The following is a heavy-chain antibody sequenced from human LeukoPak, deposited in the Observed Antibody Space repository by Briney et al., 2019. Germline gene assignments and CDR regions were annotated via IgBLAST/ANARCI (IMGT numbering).Heavy chain of an antibody. V-gene: IGHV3-23*01. CDR3: AKDQADGYPSRAFDI. D-gene: IGHD5-18*01. Sequence: GGSLRLSCAASGFTFSSYAMSRVRQAPGNGLEGVSAISGSGGSTYYADSVKGRFTISRDNSKNTLYLQMNSLRAEDTAVYYCAKDQADGYPSRAFDIWGQGTMVTVSS. CDR2: ISGSGGST. CDR1: GFTFSSYA. J-gene: IGHJ3*02.